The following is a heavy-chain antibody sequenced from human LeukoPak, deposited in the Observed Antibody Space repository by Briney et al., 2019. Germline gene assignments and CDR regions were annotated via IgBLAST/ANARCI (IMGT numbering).Heavy chain of an antibody. CDR1: GFTVSSNY. J-gene: IGHJ1*01. V-gene: IGHV3-66*01. D-gene: IGHD3-22*01. CDR2: IYSGGST. CDR3: ARNYYDSNGQSY. Sequence: GGSLRLSCAASGFTVSSNYMSWVRQAPGKGLEWVSVIYSGGSTYYEDSVKGRFTISRDNSKNPLYLQMNSLRAEDTAVYYCARNYYDSNGQSYWGQGTLVTVSS.